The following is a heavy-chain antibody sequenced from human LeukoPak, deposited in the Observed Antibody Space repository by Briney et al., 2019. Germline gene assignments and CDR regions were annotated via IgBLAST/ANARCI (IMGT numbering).Heavy chain of an antibody. CDR1: GGSLNNYY. CDR3: ARDLPQYDHNSVSYKNFFDP. Sequence: PSETLSLTCGVSGGSLNNYYWSWLRQAAGRGLEWVGRIYASGSTSYNPSLKRRVTMSVDTSKNQLSLKMTSVTAADTAVYFCARDLPQYDHNSVSYKNFFDPWGQGTLVTVSS. J-gene: IGHJ5*02. CDR2: IYASGST. D-gene: IGHD3-22*01. V-gene: IGHV4-4*07.